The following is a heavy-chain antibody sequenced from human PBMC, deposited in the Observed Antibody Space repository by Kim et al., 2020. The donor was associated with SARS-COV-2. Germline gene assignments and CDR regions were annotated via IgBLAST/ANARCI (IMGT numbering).Heavy chain of an antibody. V-gene: IGHV4-39*01. CDR2: IYYSGST. Sequence: SETLSLTCTVSGGSISSSSYYWGWIRQPPGKGLEWIGSIYYSGSTYYNPSLKSRVTISVDTSKNQFSLKLSSVTAADTAVYYCARGPVVGSITTPRLFDYWGQVTLVTVSS. CDR1: GGSISSSSYY. J-gene: IGHJ4*02. CDR3: ARGPVVGSITTPRLFDY. D-gene: IGHD1-1*01.